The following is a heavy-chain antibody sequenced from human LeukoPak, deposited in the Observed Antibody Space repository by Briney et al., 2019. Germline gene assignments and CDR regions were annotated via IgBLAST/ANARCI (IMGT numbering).Heavy chain of an antibody. D-gene: IGHD6-19*01. V-gene: IGHV4-59*12. CDR3: ARERGEEYSSGWYKTNFFDT. CDR2: IYYSGST. J-gene: IGHJ4*02. CDR1: GGSISSYY. Sequence: PSETLSLTCTVSGGSISSYYWNWIRQPPGKGLEWIGYIYYSGSTNYNPSLKSRVTITEDTSRNQISLKLSSVTAADTALYYCARERGEEYSSGWYKTNFFDTWGQGTRVTVSS.